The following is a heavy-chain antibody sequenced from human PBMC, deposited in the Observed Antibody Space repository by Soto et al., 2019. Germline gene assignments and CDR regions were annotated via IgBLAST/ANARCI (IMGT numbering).Heavy chain of an antibody. J-gene: IGHJ4*02. CDR1: GLTFSLYG. V-gene: IGHV3-30*18. CDR3: AKDPYSNSPGPLEY. Sequence: QVQLVESGGGVVQPGRSLRLSCTASGLTFSLYGMHWVRQAPGKGLEWVAVISDDGENKNYADSVKGRFTISRDNSKNTMYIPMHSLTADHTAAYYCAKDPYSNSPGPLEYWGQGTLVTVSS. CDR2: ISDDGENK. D-gene: IGHD4-4*01.